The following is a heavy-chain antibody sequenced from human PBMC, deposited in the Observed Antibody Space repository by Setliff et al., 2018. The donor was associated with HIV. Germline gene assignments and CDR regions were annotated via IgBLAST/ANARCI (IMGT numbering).Heavy chain of an antibody. CDR2: VHNTDT. CDR1: KFSVSDSY. V-gene: IGHV3-53*01. J-gene: IGHJ4*02. CDR3: VRGETYAHWPKGDY. D-gene: IGHD3-16*01. Sequence: SGGSLRLSCVASKFSVSDSYMGWVRQAPGKGLEWVSFVHNTDTYYANSVKGRFTISRDNSKTMVFLRMNSLRPEDSAMYYCVRGETYAHWPKGDYWGQGTQVTSPQ.